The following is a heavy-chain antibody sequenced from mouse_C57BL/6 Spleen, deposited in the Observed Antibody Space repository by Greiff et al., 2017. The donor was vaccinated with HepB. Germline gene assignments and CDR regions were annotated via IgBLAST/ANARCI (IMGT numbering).Heavy chain of an antibody. CDR1: GYSITSGYY. V-gene: IGHV3-6*01. J-gene: IGHJ2*01. Sequence: EVHLVESGPGLVKPSQSLSLTCSVTGYSITSGYYWNWIRQFPGNKLEWMGYISYDGSNNYNPSLKNRISITRDTSKNQFFLKLNSVTTEDTATYYCARGGGYWGQGTTLTVSS. D-gene: IGHD1-1*02. CDR2: ISYDGSN. CDR3: ARGGGY.